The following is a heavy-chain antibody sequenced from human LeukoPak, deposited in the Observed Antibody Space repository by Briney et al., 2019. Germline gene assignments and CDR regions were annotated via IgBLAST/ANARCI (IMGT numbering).Heavy chain of an antibody. J-gene: IGHJ4*02. CDR3: AKAAAGTSGYFDY. Sequence: GGSLRLSCAASGFTFDDYAMHWVRQAPGKGLEWISGISWNSGSIGYADSVKGRFTISRDNAKNSLYLQMSSLRAEDTALYYCAKAAAGTSGYFDYWGQGTLVTVSS. V-gene: IGHV3-9*01. D-gene: IGHD6-13*01. CDR2: ISWNSGSI. CDR1: GFTFDDYA.